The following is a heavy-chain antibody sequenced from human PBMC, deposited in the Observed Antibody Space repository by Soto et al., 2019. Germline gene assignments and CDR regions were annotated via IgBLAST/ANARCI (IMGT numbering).Heavy chain of an antibody. J-gene: IGHJ3*02. CDR1: EYIFTNFW. Sequence: GESLKIACKTSEYIFTNFWIGWVRQMPGKGLEWMGSIHPSDSETRYSPSFQGQVTISGDKSIFTAYLQWSSLKASDTAIYYCARRVETTSMWAYDIWGQGTMVTVSS. CDR2: IHPSDSET. CDR3: ARRVETTSMWAYDI. D-gene: IGHD1-1*01. V-gene: IGHV5-51*01.